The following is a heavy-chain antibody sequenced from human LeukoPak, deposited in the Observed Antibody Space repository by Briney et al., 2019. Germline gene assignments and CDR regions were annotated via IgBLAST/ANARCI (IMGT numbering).Heavy chain of an antibody. V-gene: IGHV1-69*06. CDR2: IIPIFGTA. D-gene: IGHD2-21*02. J-gene: IGHJ6*03. CDR3: ARSGRDYYYYYYMDV. Sequence: ASVKVSCKASGGTFSSYAISWVRQAPGQGLEWMGGIIPIFGTANYAQKFQGRVTITADKSTSTAYMELSSLRSEDTAVYYCARSGRDYYYYYYMDVWGKGTTVTVSS. CDR1: GGTFSSYA.